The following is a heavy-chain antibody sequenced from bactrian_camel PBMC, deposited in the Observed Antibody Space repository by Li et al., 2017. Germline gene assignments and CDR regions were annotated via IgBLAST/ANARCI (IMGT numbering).Heavy chain of an antibody. CDR3: AKDQRVRGWMVSSGVEYIY. J-gene: IGHJ4*01. CDR2: IRSDGEST. CDR1: GFTFNDYT. Sequence: DVQLVESGGGLVQPGGSLRLSCAASGFTFNDYTMRWVRQAAGKGPEWVSSIRSDGESTYLADSVKGRFAISRDNAKSTVYLQLNSLKTEDTAMYYCAKDQRVRGWMVSSGVEYIYWSQGTQVTVS. D-gene: IGHD2*01. V-gene: IGHV3S31*01.